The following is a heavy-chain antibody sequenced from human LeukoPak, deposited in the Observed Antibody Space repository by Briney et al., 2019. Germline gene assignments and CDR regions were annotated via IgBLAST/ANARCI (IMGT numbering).Heavy chain of an antibody. Sequence: GGSLRFSCKAYGFTFSSNDMFWERQGQGKGLEGVSYINWDGSHKYYAGSVKGRVTISRDNAEGSLYLQMNSLRVEDTAVYYCATGKDYSGPADYWGQGTLVTVS. D-gene: IGHD1-26*01. CDR1: GFTFSSND. V-gene: IGHV3-48*03. CDR3: ATGKDYSGPADY. CDR2: INWDGSHK. J-gene: IGHJ4*02.